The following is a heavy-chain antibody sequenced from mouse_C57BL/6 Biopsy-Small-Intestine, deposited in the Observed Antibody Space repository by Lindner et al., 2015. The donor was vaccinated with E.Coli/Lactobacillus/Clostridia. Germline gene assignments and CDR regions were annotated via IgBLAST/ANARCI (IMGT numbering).Heavy chain of an antibody. Sequence: VQLQESGPELVKPGASVKISCKASGNSFTGYYMNWVKQSPEKSLEWIGEINPGTGGTTYNQKFRARATMTVDESSSTAYMQLKSLTSEDSAVYYCARSSRGRTHPDYWGQGTTLTV. CDR2: INPGTGGT. D-gene: IGHD1-1*01. CDR3: ARSSRGRTHPDY. CDR1: GNSFTGYY. J-gene: IGHJ2*01. V-gene: IGHV1-42*01.